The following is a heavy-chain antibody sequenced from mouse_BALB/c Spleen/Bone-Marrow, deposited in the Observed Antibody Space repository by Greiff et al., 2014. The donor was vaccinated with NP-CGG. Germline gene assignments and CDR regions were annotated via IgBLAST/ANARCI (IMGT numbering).Heavy chain of an antibody. CDR1: GFTFSRYG. Sequence: EVMLVESGGGLVQPGGSLKLSCAASGFTFSRYGMPWVRQTPDKRLELVATIYSNGGSTYYPDNVKGRFTISRDNAKNTLYLQMSSVKSKDTSMYYCARYGPCYLDYWGQGTTLTVSS. CDR3: ARYGPCYLDY. V-gene: IGHV5-6-3*01. J-gene: IGHJ2*01. D-gene: IGHD1-1*02. CDR2: IYSNGGST.